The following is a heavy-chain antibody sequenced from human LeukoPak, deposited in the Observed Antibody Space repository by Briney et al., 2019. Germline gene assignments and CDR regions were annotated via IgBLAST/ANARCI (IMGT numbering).Heavy chain of an antibody. J-gene: IGHJ4*02. CDR2: ISWNGGTT. Sequence: GGSLRLSCAASGFTFDDYGMNWVRQAPGKGLEWVSGISWNGGTTAYADSVKGRFTISRDNAKNSLYLQMNSLRAEDTAVYYCARLPSSAGAGTFDYWGQGTLVTVSS. V-gene: IGHV3-20*04. CDR3: ARLPSSAGAGTFDY. CDR1: GFTFDDYG. D-gene: IGHD6-13*01.